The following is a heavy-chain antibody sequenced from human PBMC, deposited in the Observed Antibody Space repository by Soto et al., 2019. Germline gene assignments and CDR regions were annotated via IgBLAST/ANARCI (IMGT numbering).Heavy chain of an antibody. D-gene: IGHD2-15*01. Sequence: GGSLRLSCAASGFTFSSYGMHWVRQAPGKGLEWVALIWFDGSDKYYTESVKGRFTISRDNSKSTLYLQMNSLRAEDTAVYYCARLYCSASSCYSVGAFDIRGQGTMVTVS. V-gene: IGHV3-33*01. CDR2: IWFDGSDK. CDR3: ARLYCSASSCYSVGAFDI. CDR1: GFTFSSYG. J-gene: IGHJ3*02.